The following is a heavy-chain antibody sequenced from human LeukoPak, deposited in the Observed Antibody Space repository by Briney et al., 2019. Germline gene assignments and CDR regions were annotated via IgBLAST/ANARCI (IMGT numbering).Heavy chain of an antibody. V-gene: IGHV3-7*01. Sequence: GGSLSLSCAASGFTFSSCWMSWVRQAPGKGLEWVANIKQDGSEKYYVDSVKGRLTISRDNAKNSLYLQMNSLRAEDTAVYYCARDSSGYDYDWFDPWGQGTLVTVSS. CDR1: GFTFSSCW. J-gene: IGHJ5*02. D-gene: IGHD5-12*01. CDR3: ARDSSGYDYDWFDP. CDR2: IKQDGSEK.